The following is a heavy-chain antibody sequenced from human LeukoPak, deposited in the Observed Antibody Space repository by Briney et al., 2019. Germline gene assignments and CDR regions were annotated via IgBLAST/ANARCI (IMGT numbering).Heavy chain of an antibody. V-gene: IGHV4-4*07. Sequence: PSETLSLTCTVSGGSISSYYWSWIRQPAGKGLEWIGRIYTSGSTNYNPSLKSRVTMSVDTSKNQFSLKLRSVTAADTSVYYCARGGYYDFWSGYRIDAFDIWGQGTMVTVSS. CDR2: IYTSGST. CDR1: GGSISSYY. D-gene: IGHD3-3*01. J-gene: IGHJ3*02. CDR3: ARGGYYDFWSGYRIDAFDI.